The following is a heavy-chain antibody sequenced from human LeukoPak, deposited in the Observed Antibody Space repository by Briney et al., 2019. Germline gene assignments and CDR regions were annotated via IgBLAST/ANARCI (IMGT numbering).Heavy chain of an antibody. D-gene: IGHD3-10*01. V-gene: IGHV4-34*01. J-gene: IGHJ5*02. Sequence: SETLSLTCTVSGGSISSYYWSWIRQPPGKGLEWIGEINHSGSTNYNPSLKSRVTISVDTSKNQFSLKLSSVTAADTAVYYCARLQAMVRGVYRPFVPWGQGTLVTVSS. CDR1: GGSISSYY. CDR2: INHSGST. CDR3: ARLQAMVRGVYRPFVP.